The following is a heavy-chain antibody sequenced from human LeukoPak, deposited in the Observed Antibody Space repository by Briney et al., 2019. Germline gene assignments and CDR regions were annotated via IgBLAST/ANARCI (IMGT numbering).Heavy chain of an antibody. V-gene: IGHV3-21*01. CDR2: ISSSSSYI. J-gene: IGHJ4*02. CDR3: AGASSSWYSVGY. D-gene: IGHD6-13*01. Sequence: GGSLRLSCAASGFTFSSHSMKWVRQAPGKGLEWVSSISSSSSYIYYADSVKGRFTISRDNAKNSLYLQMNSLRAEDTAVYYCAGASSSWYSVGYWGQGTLVTVSS. CDR1: GFTFSSHS.